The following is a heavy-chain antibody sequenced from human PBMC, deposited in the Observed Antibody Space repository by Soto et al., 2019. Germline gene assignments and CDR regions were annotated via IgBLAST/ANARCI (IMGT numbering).Heavy chain of an antibody. CDR3: ARDLGGGYSYGYRYYGMDV. Sequence: QVQLQESGPGLVKPSQTLSLTCTVSGGSISSGDYYWSWIRQPPGKGLEWSGYIYYSGSTYYNPSLKSRVTISVDTSKNQFSLKLSSVTAADTAVYYCARDLGGGYSYGYRYYGMDVWGQGTTVTVSS. D-gene: IGHD5-18*01. CDR2: IYYSGST. J-gene: IGHJ6*02. CDR1: GGSISSGDYY. V-gene: IGHV4-30-4*01.